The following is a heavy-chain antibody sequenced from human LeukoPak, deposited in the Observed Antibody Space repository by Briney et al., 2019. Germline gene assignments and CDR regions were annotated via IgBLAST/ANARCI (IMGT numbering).Heavy chain of an antibody. Sequence: PSGTLALTCTVSGGSISSYYWSWIRQPPGKGLEWIGYIYYSGSTNYNPSLKSRVTISVDTSKNQFSLKLSSVTAADTAVYYCARAWDIVVVTSAFDIWGQGTMVTVSS. V-gene: IGHV4-59*01. CDR2: IYYSGST. D-gene: IGHD2-2*01. J-gene: IGHJ3*02. CDR1: GGSISSYY. CDR3: ARAWDIVVVTSAFDI.